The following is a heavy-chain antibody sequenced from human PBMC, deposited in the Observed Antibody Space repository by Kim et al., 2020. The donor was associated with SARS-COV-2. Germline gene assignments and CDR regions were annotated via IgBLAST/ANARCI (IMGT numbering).Heavy chain of an antibody. J-gene: IGHJ6*02. V-gene: IGHV4-59*01. D-gene: IGHD6-13*01. CDR3: ARVQLVHNYYYGMDV. Sequence: SETLSLTCTVSGGSISSYYWSWIRQPPGKGLEWIGYIYYSGSTNYNPSLKSRVTISVDTSKNQFSLKLSSVTAADTAVYYCARVQLVHNYYYGMDVWGQGTTVTVSS. CDR1: GGSISSYY. CDR2: IYYSGST.